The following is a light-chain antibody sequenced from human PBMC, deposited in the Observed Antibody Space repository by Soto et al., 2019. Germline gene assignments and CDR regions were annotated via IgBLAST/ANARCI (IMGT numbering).Light chain of an antibody. CDR2: YAS. CDR3: QQRSNWPPIT. Sequence: SVLPQSPATLSLSPGERPTLSCMASQSVSSYLAWYQQKPGQATRLLIYYASNRATGIPARFSGSGSGTDFTLTISSLEPEDFAVYYCQQRSNWPPITFGQGTRLEIK. V-gene: IGKV3-11*01. J-gene: IGKJ5*01. CDR1: QSVSSY.